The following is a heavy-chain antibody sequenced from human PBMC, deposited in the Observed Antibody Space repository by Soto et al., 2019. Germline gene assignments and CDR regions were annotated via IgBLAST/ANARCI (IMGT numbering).Heavy chain of an antibody. CDR2: ISGSGGST. CDR3: AKGHSSSSVGY. D-gene: IGHD6-6*01. J-gene: IGHJ4*02. Sequence: GGSLRLSCAASGFTFSSYAMSWVRQAPGKGLEWVSAISGSGGSTYYADSVKGRFTISRDNSKNTLYLQMNSLRAKDTAVYYCAKGHSSSSVGYWGQGTLVTVYS. V-gene: IGHV3-23*01. CDR1: GFTFSSYA.